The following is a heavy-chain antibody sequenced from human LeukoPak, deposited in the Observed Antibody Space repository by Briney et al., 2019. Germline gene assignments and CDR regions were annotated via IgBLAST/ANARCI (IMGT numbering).Heavy chain of an antibody. CDR1: GGSFSNYY. V-gene: IGHV4-34*01. Sequence: SETLSLTCAVYGGSFSNYYWGWIRQSPVKGLEWIGEINDSERIIYNPSLKSRVTISVDMSKNQFSLRLNSVTAADTAIYYCVRRWNYGIYYHIDVWGEGTTVTVSS. J-gene: IGHJ6*03. CDR2: INDSERI. CDR3: VRRWNYGIYYHIDV. D-gene: IGHD1-7*01.